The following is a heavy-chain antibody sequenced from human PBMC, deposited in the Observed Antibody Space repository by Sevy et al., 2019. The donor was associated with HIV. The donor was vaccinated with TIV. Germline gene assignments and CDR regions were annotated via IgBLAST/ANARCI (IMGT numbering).Heavy chain of an antibody. D-gene: IGHD2-2*01. V-gene: IGHV3-9*01. J-gene: IGHJ6*02. CDR2: ITWNSATI. CDR3: ANSLTTYRGMDV. CDR1: GFTFDDSA. Sequence: GGSLRLSCAASGFTFDDSAMHWVRQAPGKGLEWVSGITWNSATIAYVDSVKGRFTISRDNAKNSLYLPMKSLRAEDTALYYCANSLTTYRGMDVWRQGTTVTVSS.